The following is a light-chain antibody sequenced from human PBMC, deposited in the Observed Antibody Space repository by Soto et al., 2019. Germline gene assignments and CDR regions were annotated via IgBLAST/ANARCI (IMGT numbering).Light chain of an antibody. CDR2: NVN. J-gene: IGLJ1*01. CDR3: SSFTSSTTYV. V-gene: IGLV2-14*01. CDR1: SSDVGNYNY. Sequence: QSALTQSASASGSPGQSITISCTGTSSDVGNYNYVSWYQQHPGEVPKLIIFNVNNRPSGVSNRFSGSKSGNTASLTISGLQAEDEADYYCSSFTSSTTYVFGTGTKVTVL.